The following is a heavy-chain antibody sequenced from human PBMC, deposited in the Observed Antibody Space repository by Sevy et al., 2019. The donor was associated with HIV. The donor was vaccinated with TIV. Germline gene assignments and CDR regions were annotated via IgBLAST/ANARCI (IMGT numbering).Heavy chain of an antibody. Sequence: ASVKVSCKASGYTFTSYGISWVRQAPGQGLEWMGWISAYNGNTNYAQKLQGRVTMTTDTSTSTAYMEVRSLGSDDTSVYYCASDYPQPSYCTGGVCPGPHHYYYYYGMDVWGQGTTVTVSS. CDR3: ASDYPQPSYCTGGVCPGPHHYYYYYGMDV. CDR2: ISAYNGNT. CDR1: GYTFTSYG. J-gene: IGHJ6*02. V-gene: IGHV1-18*01. D-gene: IGHD2-8*02.